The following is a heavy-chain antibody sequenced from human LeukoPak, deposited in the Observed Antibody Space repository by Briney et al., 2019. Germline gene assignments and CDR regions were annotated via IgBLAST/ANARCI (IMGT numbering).Heavy chain of an antibody. V-gene: IGHV3-23*01. CDR1: GFTFGTYT. CDR3: AKSPGYSRSAARHAFDI. J-gene: IGHJ3*02. CDR2: ILGGGSQA. D-gene: IGHD6-13*01. Sequence: PGGSLRLSCAASGFTFGTYTMSWVRQAPGRGREWVSGILGGGSQAFYADSVKGRFTISRDNSKNTLYLQMNSLRAEDTAVYYCAKSPGYSRSAARHAFDIWGQGTMVTVSS.